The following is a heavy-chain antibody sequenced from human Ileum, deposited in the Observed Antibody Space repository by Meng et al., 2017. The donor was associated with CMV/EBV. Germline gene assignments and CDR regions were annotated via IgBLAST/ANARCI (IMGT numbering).Heavy chain of an antibody. CDR2: IYHSGST. Sequence: SETLSLTCAVSGGSISSSNWWSWVRQPPGKGLEWIGEIYHSGSTNYNPSLKSRVTISVDKSKNQFSLKLSSVTAADTAVYYCARDGVLRFLEWFPGGMDVWGQGTTVTVSS. CDR1: GGSISSSNW. D-gene: IGHD3-3*01. CDR3: ARDGVLRFLEWFPGGMDV. J-gene: IGHJ6*02. V-gene: IGHV4-4*02.